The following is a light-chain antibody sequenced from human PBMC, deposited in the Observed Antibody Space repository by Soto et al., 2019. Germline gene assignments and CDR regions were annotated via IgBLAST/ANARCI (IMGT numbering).Light chain of an antibody. CDR1: TSDVGSHYT. V-gene: IGLV2-14*01. CDR2: DVT. Sequence: QSALTQPASVSGSPGQSITIPCTGTTSDVGSHYTVSWYQQHPGKAPKLMIYDVTNRPSGVSYRFSGSKSGITASLTISGLQAEDEADYHCSSYRSRDTPVVFGGGTKLTVL. CDR3: SSYRSRDTPVV. J-gene: IGLJ2*01.